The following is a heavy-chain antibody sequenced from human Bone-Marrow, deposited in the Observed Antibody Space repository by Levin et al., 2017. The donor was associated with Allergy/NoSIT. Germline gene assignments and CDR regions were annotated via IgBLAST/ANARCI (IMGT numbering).Heavy chain of an antibody. CDR2: ISWDGGDT. CDR1: GFIFDDYT. J-gene: IGHJ4*02. Sequence: LSLTCAASGFIFDDYTMYWVRQPPGKGLEWVCLISWDGGDTYYADSVEGRFTVSRDNSRNSLYLQMKSLTTEDTAFYYCAKGDSSGYPTSLDYWGQGTLVTVSS. CDR3: AKGDSSGYPTSLDY. V-gene: IGHV3-43*01. D-gene: IGHD3-22*01.